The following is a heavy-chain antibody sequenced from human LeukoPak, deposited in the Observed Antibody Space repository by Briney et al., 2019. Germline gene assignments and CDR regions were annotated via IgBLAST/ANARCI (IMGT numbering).Heavy chain of an antibody. J-gene: IGHJ4*02. CDR3: ARGRPPYYDLDY. D-gene: IGHD3-3*01. CDR2: IIPILGIA. CDR1: GGTFSSYA. Sequence: GASVKVSCKASGGTFSSYAISWVRQALGQGLEWMGRIIPILGIANYAQKFQGRVTITADKSTSTAYMELSSLRSEDTAVYYCARGRPPYYDLDYWGQGTLVTVSS. V-gene: IGHV1-69*04.